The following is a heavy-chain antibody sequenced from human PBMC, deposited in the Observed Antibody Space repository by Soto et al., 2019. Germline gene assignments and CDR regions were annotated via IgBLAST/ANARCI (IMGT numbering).Heavy chain of an antibody. J-gene: IGHJ5*02. CDR1: GFTVSHNY. CDR2: VLGGGHT. Sequence: GGSLRLSCAASGFTVSHNYMSWVRQAPGKGLEWVSSVLGGGHTTYADSVKGRFTVSRDNSVNTLYLQMTSLRSDDTAVYYCSFQSPLAGWLDPWGQGTLVTVSS. V-gene: IGHV3-53*01. CDR3: SFQSPLAGWLDP.